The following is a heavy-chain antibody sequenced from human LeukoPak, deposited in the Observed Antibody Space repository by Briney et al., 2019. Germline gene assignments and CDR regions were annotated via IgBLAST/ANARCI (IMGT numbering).Heavy chain of an antibody. Sequence: SETLSLTCIVSGGSISSYYWSWIRQPPGKGLEWIGYIYYSGSTNYNPSLKSRVTISVDTSKNQFSLKLSSVTAADTAVYYCARLYSGSYWVDYWGQGTLVTVSS. CDR1: GGSISSYY. V-gene: IGHV4-59*08. CDR3: ARLYSGSYWVDY. J-gene: IGHJ4*02. D-gene: IGHD1-26*01. CDR2: IYYSGST.